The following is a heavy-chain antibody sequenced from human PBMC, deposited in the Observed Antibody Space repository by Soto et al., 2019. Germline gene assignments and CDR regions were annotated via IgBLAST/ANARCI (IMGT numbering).Heavy chain of an antibody. D-gene: IGHD3-3*01. CDR1: GFTFSSYS. CDR2: ISSSSSYI. V-gene: IGHV3-21*01. Sequence: GGSLRLSCAASGFTFSSYSMNWVRQAPGKGLEWVSSISSSSSYIYYADSVKGRFTISRDNAKNSLYLQMNSLRAEDTAVYYWAREGGYYVFWGGLDVWXKGTRVTVSS. J-gene: IGHJ6*04. CDR3: AREGGYYVFWGGLDV.